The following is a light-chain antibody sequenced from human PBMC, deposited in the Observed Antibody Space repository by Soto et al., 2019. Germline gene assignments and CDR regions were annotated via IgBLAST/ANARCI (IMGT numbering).Light chain of an antibody. V-gene: IGKV1-39*01. CDR2: TAS. CDR1: QNISTF. CDR3: QQSYSTLVT. Sequence: DIQLTQSPSSLSASVGDRVTITCRASQNISTFLNWYQQKPGKAPKLLIYTASDLESGVPSRISGGGSGTEFTLSISSLQPEDFATYYCQQSYSTLVTFGPGTKVDIK. J-gene: IGKJ3*01.